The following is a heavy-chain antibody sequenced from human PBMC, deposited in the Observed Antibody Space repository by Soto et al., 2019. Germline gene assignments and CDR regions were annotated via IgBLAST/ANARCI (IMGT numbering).Heavy chain of an antibody. D-gene: IGHD1-1*01. J-gene: IGHJ3*02. V-gene: IGHV3-30-3*01. CDR2: ISYDGSNK. CDR1: GFTFSSYA. Sequence: GGSLRLSCAASGFTFSSYAMDWVRQAPGKGLEWVAVISYDGSNKYYVDSVKGRFTISRDNSKNTLYLHMNSLRVDDTAVYYCARARNWNDVWSAFDIWGQGTMVTVSS. CDR3: ARARNWNDVWSAFDI.